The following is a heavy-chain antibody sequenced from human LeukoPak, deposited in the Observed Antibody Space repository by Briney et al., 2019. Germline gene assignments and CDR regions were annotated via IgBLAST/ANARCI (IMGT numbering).Heavy chain of an antibody. J-gene: IGHJ6*03. CDR1: GFNFRGYG. CDR2: ISSSGSTI. Sequence: GGSLRLSCAASGFNFRGYGMHWVRQAPGKGLEWVSYISSSGSTIYYADSVKGRFTISRDNAKNSLYLQMNSLRAADTAVYYCAKDGPRRIPYYMDVWGKGTTVTVSS. CDR3: AKDGPRRIPYYMDV. V-gene: IGHV3-48*04.